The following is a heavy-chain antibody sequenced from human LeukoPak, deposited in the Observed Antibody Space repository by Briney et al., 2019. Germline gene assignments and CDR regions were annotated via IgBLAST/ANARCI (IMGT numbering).Heavy chain of an antibody. V-gene: IGHV1-2*02. Sequence: ASVKVSCKASRYIFTGYFIHWVRQVPGQGLEWMGWINPKNGGTNPAEKFQGRVTMTRDTSISTAYMELSRLRSDDTAVYYCARGTGSSIAALGYWGQGTLVTVSS. D-gene: IGHD6-6*01. CDR1: RYIFTGYF. CDR2: INPKNGGT. CDR3: ARGTGSSIAALGY. J-gene: IGHJ4*02.